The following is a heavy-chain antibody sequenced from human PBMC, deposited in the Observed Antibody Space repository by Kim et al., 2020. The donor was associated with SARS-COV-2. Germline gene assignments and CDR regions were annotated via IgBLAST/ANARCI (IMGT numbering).Heavy chain of an antibody. J-gene: IGHJ5*02. CDR2: IYYSGST. D-gene: IGHD2-21*02. V-gene: IGHV4-39*01. Sequence: SETLSLTCTVSGGSISSSSYYWGWIRQPPGKGLEWIGSIYYSGSTYYNPSLKSRVTISVDTSKNQFSLKLSSVTAADTAVYYCARRVQVVTAIHRTSYNWFDPWGQGTLVTVSS. CDR3: ARRVQVVTAIHRTSYNWFDP. CDR1: GGSISSSSYY.